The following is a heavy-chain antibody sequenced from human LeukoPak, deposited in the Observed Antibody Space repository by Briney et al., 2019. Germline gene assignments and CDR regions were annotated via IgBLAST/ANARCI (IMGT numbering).Heavy chain of an antibody. D-gene: IGHD3-16*01. Sequence: GGSLRLSCAASGFTFSSYWMHWVRQAPGKGLVWVSRINGDGSSTTYVDSVMGRFTISRDNAKNSLSLQMNSLRAEDTAVYYCARDKGGIDYWGQGTLVTVSS. CDR3: ARDKGGIDY. J-gene: IGHJ4*02. CDR1: GFTFSSYW. CDR2: INGDGSST. V-gene: IGHV3-74*01.